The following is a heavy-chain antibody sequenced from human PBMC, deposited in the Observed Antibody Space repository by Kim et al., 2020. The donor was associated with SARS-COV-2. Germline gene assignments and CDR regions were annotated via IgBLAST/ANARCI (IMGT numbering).Heavy chain of an antibody. D-gene: IGHD2-15*01. CDR1: GFTFSSYA. CDR2: ISYDGSNK. Sequence: GGSLRLSCAASGFTFSSYAMHWVRQAPGKGLEWVAVISYDGSNKYYADSVKGRFTISRDNSKNTLYLQMNSLRAEDTAVYYCARDSHCSGGSCYSGIIAYWGQGTLVTVSS. CDR3: ARDSHCSGGSCYSGIIAY. V-gene: IGHV3-30*04. J-gene: IGHJ4*02.